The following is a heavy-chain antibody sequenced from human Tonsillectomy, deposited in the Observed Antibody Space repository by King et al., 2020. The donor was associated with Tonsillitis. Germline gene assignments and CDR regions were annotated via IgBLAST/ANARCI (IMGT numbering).Heavy chain of an antibody. D-gene: IGHD6-13*01. Sequence: VQLQESGPGLVKPSETLSLTCTVSGGSISTYYWNWIRQPPGKGLQWIGYIHYSGSINYNPSLKSRVTMSVDTSKNQFSLKLSSVTTADTAVYYCARGDTTISWIDSWGQGTLVTVSS. CDR1: GGSISTYY. V-gene: IGHV4-59*01. J-gene: IGHJ4*02. CDR2: IHYSGSI. CDR3: ARGDTTISWIDS.